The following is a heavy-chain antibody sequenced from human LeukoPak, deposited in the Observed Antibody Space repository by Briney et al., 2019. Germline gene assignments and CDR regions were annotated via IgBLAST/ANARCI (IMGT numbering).Heavy chain of an antibody. CDR1: GFTFSSYG. CDR2: ISYDGSNK. V-gene: IGHV3-30*03. CDR3: ASLRFLEWLADY. Sequence: AGGSLRLSCAASGFTFSSYGMNWVRQAPGKGLEWVAVISYDGSNKYYADSVKGRFTISRDNSKNTLYLQMNSLRAEDTAVYYCASLRFLEWLADYWGQGTLVTVSS. J-gene: IGHJ4*02. D-gene: IGHD3-3*01.